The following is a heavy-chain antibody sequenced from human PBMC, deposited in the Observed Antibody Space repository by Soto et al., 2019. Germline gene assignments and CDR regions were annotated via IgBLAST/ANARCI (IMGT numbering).Heavy chain of an antibody. Sequence: SETLSLTCTVSGGSISSSSYYWGWIRQPPGKGLEWIGSTYYSGSPYYNPSLKSRVTISVDTSKNQFSLKLSSVTAADTAVYYCARLGQYYYDSSGYYYSYYFDYWGQGTLVTVSS. V-gene: IGHV4-39*01. D-gene: IGHD3-22*01. J-gene: IGHJ4*02. CDR1: GGSISSSSYY. CDR3: ARLGQYYYDSSGYYYSYYFDY. CDR2: TYYSGSP.